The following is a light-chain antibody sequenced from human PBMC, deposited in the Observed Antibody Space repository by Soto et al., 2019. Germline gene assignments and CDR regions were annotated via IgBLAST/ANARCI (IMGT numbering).Light chain of an antibody. J-gene: IGKJ4*01. CDR2: SAS. V-gene: IGKV1-8*01. CDR1: QDIDTY. CDR3: QQFYSYPALT. Sequence: AIRLTQSPSSFSASAGDRVTITCRASQDIDTYLAWYQQKPGKAPKLLIYSASTLQTGVPSRFSGSGSGTDFTLTISSLQSEDVATYYCQQFYSYPALTFGGGTKVDIK.